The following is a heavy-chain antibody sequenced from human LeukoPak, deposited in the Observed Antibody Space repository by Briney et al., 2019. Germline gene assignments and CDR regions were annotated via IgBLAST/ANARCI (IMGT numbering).Heavy chain of an antibody. J-gene: IGHJ4*02. CDR2: IYYSGST. D-gene: IGHD3-22*01. Sequence: SETLSLTCTVSGGSISSYYWSWIRQPPGKGLEWIGYIYYSGSTNYNPSLKSRVTISVDTSKNQFSLKLSSVTAADTAVYYCARGPFYSDGTGFFVRPKPHSYYFDYWGQGTLVTVSS. CDR3: ARGPFYSDGTGFFVRPKPHSYYFDY. CDR1: GGSISSYY. V-gene: IGHV4-59*12.